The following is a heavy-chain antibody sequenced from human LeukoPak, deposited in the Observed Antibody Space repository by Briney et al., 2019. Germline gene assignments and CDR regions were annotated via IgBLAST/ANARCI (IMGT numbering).Heavy chain of an antibody. CDR1: GFTFISYA. CDR3: AKDRQYDSSGYTSFAI. Sequence: PGTSLSLSCAASGFTFISYAIHWVRQAPGKGLVGVAVISFHGTDSFYADSVKGRFTISRDNSKNTLYLQMNSLRAEDTAVYYCAKDRQYDSSGYTSFAIWGRGTMVTVSS. CDR2: ISFHGTDS. J-gene: IGHJ3*02. D-gene: IGHD3-22*01. V-gene: IGHV3-30*04.